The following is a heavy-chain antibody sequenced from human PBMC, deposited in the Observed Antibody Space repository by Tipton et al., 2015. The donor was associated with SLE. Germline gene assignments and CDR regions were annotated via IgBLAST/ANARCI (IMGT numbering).Heavy chain of an antibody. Sequence: TLSLTCIVSGGSITTRSYYWGWIRQPPGKGLEWIASISYSGATYYNPSLKSRVIISVDTSKTQFSLIVTSVTAADTAVYYCVRGPWAYYYYMDVWGKGTKVTVSS. V-gene: IGHV4-39*07. D-gene: IGHD7-27*01. CDR1: GGSITTRSYY. CDR2: ISYSGAT. J-gene: IGHJ6*03. CDR3: VRGPWAYYYYMDV.